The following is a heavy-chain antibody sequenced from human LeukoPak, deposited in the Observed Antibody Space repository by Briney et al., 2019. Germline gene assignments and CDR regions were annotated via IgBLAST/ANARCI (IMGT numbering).Heavy chain of an antibody. D-gene: IGHD1-14*01. CDR1: GFTFSSYA. Sequence: GGSLRLSCAASGFTFSSYAMSWVRQAPGKGLEWVSAISGSGGSTYYADSVKGRFTISRDNSKNTLYLQMNSLRAEDTAVYYCAKDRQGGPGTAEFDYWGQGTLVTVSS. CDR2: ISGSGGST. CDR3: AKDRQGGPGTAEFDY. V-gene: IGHV3-23*01. J-gene: IGHJ4*02.